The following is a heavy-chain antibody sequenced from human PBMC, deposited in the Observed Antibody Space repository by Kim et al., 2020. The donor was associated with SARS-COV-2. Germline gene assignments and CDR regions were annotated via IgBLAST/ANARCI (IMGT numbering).Heavy chain of an antibody. CDR3: ARDMRGSSGWSGIYYYYYGMDV. V-gene: IGHV1-69*13. D-gene: IGHD6-19*01. J-gene: IGHJ6*02. Sequence: SVKVSCKASGGTFSSYAISWVRQAPGQGLEWMGGIIPIFGTANYAQKFQGRVTITADESTSTAYMELSSLRSEDTAVYYCARDMRGSSGWSGIYYYYYGMDVWGQGTTVTVSS. CDR1: GGTFSSYA. CDR2: IIPIFGTA.